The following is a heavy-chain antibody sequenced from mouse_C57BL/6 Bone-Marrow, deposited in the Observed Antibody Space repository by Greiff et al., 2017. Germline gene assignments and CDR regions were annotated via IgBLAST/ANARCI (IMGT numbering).Heavy chain of an antibody. CDR3: ARDYYGSRGFAY. D-gene: IGHD1-1*01. V-gene: IGHV1-64*01. J-gene: IGHJ3*01. CDR1: GYTFTSYW. CDR2: IHPNSGST. Sequence: VQLQQPGAELVKPGASVKLSCKASGYTFTSYWMHWVKQRPGQGLEWIGMIHPNSGSTNYNEKFKSKATLTVDKSSSTAYMQLSSLTSEYSAVYCCARDYYGSRGFAYWGQGTLVTVSA.